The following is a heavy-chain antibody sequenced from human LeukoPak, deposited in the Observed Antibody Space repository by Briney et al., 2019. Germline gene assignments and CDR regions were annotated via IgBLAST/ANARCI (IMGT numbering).Heavy chain of an antibody. CDR1: GGSISSGGYY. Sequence: SETLSLTCTVSGGSISSGGYYWSWIRQHPGKGLEWIGYIYYSGSTNYNPSLKSRVTISVDTSKNQFSLKLSSVTAADTAVYYCARRNYGGNSLSAFDIWGQGTMVTVSS. CDR3: ARRNYGGNSLSAFDI. V-gene: IGHV4-61*08. D-gene: IGHD4-23*01. J-gene: IGHJ3*02. CDR2: IYYSGST.